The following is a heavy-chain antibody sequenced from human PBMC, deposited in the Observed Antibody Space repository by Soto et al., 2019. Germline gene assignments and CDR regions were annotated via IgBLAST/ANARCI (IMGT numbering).Heavy chain of an antibody. CDR2: IIPIFGTA. V-gene: IGHV1-69*13. CDR1: GGTFSSYA. Sequence: GASVKVSCKASGGTFSSYAISWVRQAPGQGLEWMGGIIPIFGTANYAQKFQGRVTITADESTSTAYMELSGLRSEDTAVYYCARVELGIAVAGSRMDVWGQGTTVTVSS. J-gene: IGHJ6*02. CDR3: ARVELGIAVAGSRMDV. D-gene: IGHD6-19*01.